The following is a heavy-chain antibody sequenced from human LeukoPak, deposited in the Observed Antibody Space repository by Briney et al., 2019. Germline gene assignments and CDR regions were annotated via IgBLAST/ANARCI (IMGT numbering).Heavy chain of an antibody. D-gene: IGHD6-6*01. Sequence: ASVKVSCKASGYTFTGYYMHWVRQAPGQGLEWMGWINPNSGGTNYAQKFQGRVTMTRDTSISTAYMELSRLRSDDTVVYYCARDPISWAALGYYYMDVWGKGTTVTVSS. V-gene: IGHV1-2*02. CDR1: GYTFTGYY. CDR2: INPNSGGT. CDR3: ARDPISWAALGYYYMDV. J-gene: IGHJ6*03.